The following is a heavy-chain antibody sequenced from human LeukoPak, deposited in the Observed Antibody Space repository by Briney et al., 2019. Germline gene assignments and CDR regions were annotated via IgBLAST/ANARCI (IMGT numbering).Heavy chain of an antibody. J-gene: IGHJ6*02. Sequence: GGSLRLSCAASGFTFSSYSMNWVRQAPGKGLEWVSSISSSSSYIYYADSVKGRFTISRDNAKNSLYLQMNSLRAEDTAVYYCARVWMDWNDSAGMDVWGQGTTVTVSS. CDR1: GFTFSSYS. CDR3: ARVWMDWNDSAGMDV. CDR2: ISSSSSYI. D-gene: IGHD1-1*01. V-gene: IGHV3-21*01.